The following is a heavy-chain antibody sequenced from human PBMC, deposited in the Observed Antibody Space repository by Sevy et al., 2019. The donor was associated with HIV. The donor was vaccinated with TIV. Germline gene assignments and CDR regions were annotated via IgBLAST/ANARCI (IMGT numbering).Heavy chain of an antibody. D-gene: IGHD3-10*01. Sequence: ASVKVSCKASGYTFTSYYMHWVRQAPGQGLEWMGIINPSGGSTSYAQKFQGRVTMTRDTSTSTVYMELSSLRSEDTAVYYCASDTRYYYGSGSYIFNFYYYYGMDVWGQRTTVTVSS. CDR1: GYTFTSYY. CDR3: ASDTRYYYGSGSYIFNFYYYYGMDV. J-gene: IGHJ6*02. V-gene: IGHV1-46*01. CDR2: INPSGGST.